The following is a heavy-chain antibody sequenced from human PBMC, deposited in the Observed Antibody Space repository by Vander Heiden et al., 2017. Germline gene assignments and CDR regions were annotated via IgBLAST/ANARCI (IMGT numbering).Heavy chain of an antibody. J-gene: IGHJ4*02. V-gene: IGHV3-48*03. CDR3: ARVAPRGSVDTAMADY. CDR2: ISSSGSTI. CDR1: GFTFSSYE. Sequence: EVQLVESGGGLVQPGGSLRLSCAASGFTFSSYEMNWVRQAPGKGLEWVSYISSSGSTIYYADSGKGRFTISRDNAKNSRDLKMNSMRAEETAVYYCARVAPRGSVDTAMADYWGQGTMVTVYS. D-gene: IGHD5-18*01.